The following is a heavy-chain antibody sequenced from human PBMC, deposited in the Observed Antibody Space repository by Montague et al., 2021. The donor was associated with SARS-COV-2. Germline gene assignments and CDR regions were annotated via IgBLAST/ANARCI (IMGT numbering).Heavy chain of an antibody. J-gene: IGHJ4*02. CDR3: ANPRGAAAAVY. CDR2: ISGSDGST. V-gene: IGHV3-23*01. Sequence: SLRLSCAASGFTFSSYAMSWVRQAPGKGLEWVSAISGSDGSTYYADSVKGRFTISRDNSKNTLYLQMNSLRAEDTAVYYCANPRGAAAAVYWGQGTLVTVSS. D-gene: IGHD6-13*01. CDR1: GFTFSSYA.